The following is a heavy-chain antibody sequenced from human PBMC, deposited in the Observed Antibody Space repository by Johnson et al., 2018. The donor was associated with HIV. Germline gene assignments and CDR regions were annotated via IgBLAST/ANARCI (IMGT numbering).Heavy chain of an antibody. D-gene: IGHD3-22*01. J-gene: IGHJ3*02. Sequence: QVQLVESGGGVVQPGRSLRLSCAASGFTFSSYGMHWVRQAPGKGLEWVAVISYDGSNKYYVDSVKGRFTISRDNAKNSLYLQMKSLRAEDTALYHCARVIMTVVGGDAFDIWGQGTMVTVSS. CDR2: ISYDGSNK. CDR3: ARVIMTVVGGDAFDI. V-gene: IGHV3-30*03. CDR1: GFTFSSYG.